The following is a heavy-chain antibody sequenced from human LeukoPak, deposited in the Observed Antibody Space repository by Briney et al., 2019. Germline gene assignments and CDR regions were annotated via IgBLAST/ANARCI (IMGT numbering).Heavy chain of an antibody. CDR1: GFTFSSYS. V-gene: IGHV3-21*01. CDR2: ISSSSSYI. Sequence: GGSLRLSCAASGFTFSSYSMNWVRQAPGKGLEWVSSISSSSSYIYYADSVKGRFAISRDNAKNSLYLQMNSLRAEDMAVYYCAREAYGGNFFDYWGQGTLVTVSS. CDR3: AREAYGGNFFDY. J-gene: IGHJ4*02. D-gene: IGHD4-23*01.